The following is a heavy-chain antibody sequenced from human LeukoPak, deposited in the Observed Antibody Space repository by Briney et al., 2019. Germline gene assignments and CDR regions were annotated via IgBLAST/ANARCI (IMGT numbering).Heavy chain of an antibody. CDR2: INHSGST. J-gene: IGHJ4*02. CDR3: ARGHYYDSSGYPY. V-gene: IGHV4-34*01. D-gene: IGHD3-22*01. CDR1: GGSFSGYY. Sequence: SETLSLTCAVYGGSFSGYYWSWIRQPPGKGLEWIGEINHSGSTNYNPPLKSRVTISVGTSKNQFSLKLSSVTAADTAVYYCARGHYYDSSGYPYWGQGTLVTVSS.